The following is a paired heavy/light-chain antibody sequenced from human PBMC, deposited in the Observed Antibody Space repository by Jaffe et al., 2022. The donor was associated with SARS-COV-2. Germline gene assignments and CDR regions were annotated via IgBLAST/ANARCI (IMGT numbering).Light chain of an antibody. J-gene: IGKJ5*01. CDR1: QSVNNSY. CDR2: GAS. CDR3: QQYGSSRAIT. V-gene: IGKV3-20*01. Sequence: EIVLTQSPGTLSLSPGERATLSCRASQSVNNSYLAWYQQRPGQAPRLLIYGASTGATGIPDRFSGSGSGTDFTLTILRLEPEDFAVYYCQQYGSSRAITFGQGTRLEIK.
Heavy chain of an antibody. Sequence: EVQLVESGGGLVQPGGSLRLSCAASGFSFRSYAMSWVRQAPGKGLEWVSGISASGGSTNYADSVKGRITISRDNSKNTLFLQMNSLRAEDTAVYYCAKDPVRYQFLLFFDCWGQGALVTVSS. V-gene: IGHV3-23*04. CDR1: GFSFRSYA. CDR2: ISASGGST. CDR3: AKDPVRYQFLLFFDC. J-gene: IGHJ4*02. D-gene: IGHD2-2*01.